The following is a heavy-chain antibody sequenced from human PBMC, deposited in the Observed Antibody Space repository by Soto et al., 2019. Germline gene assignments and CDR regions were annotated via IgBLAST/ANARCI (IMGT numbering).Heavy chain of an antibody. D-gene: IGHD6-13*01. J-gene: IGHJ6*02. V-gene: IGHV5-10-1*01. Sequence: GESLKISCKRSGYSFTSYWISWVRQMPGKGLEWMGRIDPSDSYTNYSPSFQGHVTISADKSISTAYLQWSSLKASDTAMYYCARIPVFLGPVQQLVHGVYGMDVCGQGTTVTVSS. CDR1: GYSFTSYW. CDR2: IDPSDSYT. CDR3: ARIPVFLGPVQQLVHGVYGMDV.